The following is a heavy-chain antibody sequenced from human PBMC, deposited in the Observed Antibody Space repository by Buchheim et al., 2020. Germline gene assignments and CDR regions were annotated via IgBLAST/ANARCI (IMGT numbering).Heavy chain of an antibody. Sequence: QVQLQESGPGLVKPSETLSLTCTVSGGSISSYYWSWIRQPAGKGLEWIGRIYTSGSTNYNPSLKSRVTMSVDTSKNQFSLKLSSVTAADTAVYYCARHVGDIVVVVAARTNNNWFDPWGQGTL. D-gene: IGHD2-15*01. J-gene: IGHJ5*02. V-gene: IGHV4-4*07. CDR2: IYTSGST. CDR3: ARHVGDIVVVVAARTNNNWFDP. CDR1: GGSISSYY.